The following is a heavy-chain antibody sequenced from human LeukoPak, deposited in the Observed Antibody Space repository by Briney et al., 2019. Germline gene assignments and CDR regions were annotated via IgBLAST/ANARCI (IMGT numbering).Heavy chain of an antibody. V-gene: IGHV3-53*05. Sequence: GGSLRLSCAASGFTVSSNYMSWVRQAPGKGLEWVSVIYSGGSTYYADSVKGRFTISRDNSKNTLYLQMNSLRSEDTAVYYCARGHGYSSSQDYFDYWGQGTLVTVSS. CDR3: ARGHGYSSSQDYFDY. D-gene: IGHD6-13*01. CDR1: GFTVSSNY. CDR2: IYSGGST. J-gene: IGHJ4*02.